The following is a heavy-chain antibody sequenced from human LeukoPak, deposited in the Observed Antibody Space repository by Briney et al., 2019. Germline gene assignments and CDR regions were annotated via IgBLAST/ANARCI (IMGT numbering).Heavy chain of an antibody. CDR2: IIPIFGTA. CDR1: GGTFSSYA. J-gene: IGHJ5*02. D-gene: IGHD2-2*01. V-gene: IGHV1-69*13. CDR3: ASGVVGVVVPAAIGNWFDP. Sequence: SVKVSCKASGGTFSSYAISWVRQAPGQGLEWMGGIIPIFGTANYAQKFQGRVTITADESTSTAYMELSSLRSEDTAVYYCASGVVGVVVPAAIGNWFDPWGQGTLVTVSS.